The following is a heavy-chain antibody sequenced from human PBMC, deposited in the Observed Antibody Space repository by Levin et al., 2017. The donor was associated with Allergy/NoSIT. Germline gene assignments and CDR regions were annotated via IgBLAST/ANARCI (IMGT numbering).Heavy chain of an antibody. V-gene: IGHV1-8*01. CDR1: GYTFTSYD. J-gene: IGHJ6*02. Sequence: GESLKISCKASGYTFTSYDINWVRQATGQGLEWMGWMNPNSGNTGYAQKFQGRVTMTRNTSISTAYMELSSLRSEDTAVYYCAFTPSMVRGVHYYGMDVWGQGTTVTVSS. CDR2: MNPNSGNT. CDR3: AFTPSMVRGVHYYGMDV. D-gene: IGHD3-10*01.